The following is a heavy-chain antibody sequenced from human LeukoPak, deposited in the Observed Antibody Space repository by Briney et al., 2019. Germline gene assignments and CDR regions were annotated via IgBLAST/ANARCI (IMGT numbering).Heavy chain of an antibody. CDR1: GFTFSSYG. CDR3: AKVGHCSSTNCYAEFRFDY. CDR2: IRYDGSNK. Sequence: GGSLRLSCEASGFTFSSYGMHWVRQAPGKGLEWVAFIRYDGSNKYYADSVKGRFTISRDNSKNTLYLQMNSLRAEDTAVYYCAKVGHCSSTNCYAEFRFDYWGQGTLVTVSS. V-gene: IGHV3-30*02. D-gene: IGHD2-2*01. J-gene: IGHJ4*02.